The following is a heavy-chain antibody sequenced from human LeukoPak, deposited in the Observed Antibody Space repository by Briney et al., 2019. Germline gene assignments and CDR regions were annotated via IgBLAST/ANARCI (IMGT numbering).Heavy chain of an antibody. J-gene: IGHJ4*02. D-gene: IGHD1-1*01. CDR1: GHSVSSNRAA. Sequence: SQTLALTCAISGHSVSSNRAAWNWITQSPSRGLEWLVSTYYRSKWYNDYPVSVKSRITINPDTSKNQYSLQLSSATPDDTAVYYCARGYPSLDYWGKGTMVTVS. CDR2: TYYRSKWYN. V-gene: IGHV6-1*01. CDR3: ARGYPSLDY.